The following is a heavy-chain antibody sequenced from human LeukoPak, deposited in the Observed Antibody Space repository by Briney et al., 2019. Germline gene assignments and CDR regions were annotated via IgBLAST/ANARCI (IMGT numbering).Heavy chain of an antibody. Sequence: PSETLSLTCTVSGGSISSYYWSWIRQPPGKGLEWIGYIYYSGSTNYNPSLKSRVTISVDTSKNQFSLKLSSVTAADTAVYYCARNLLYYDSSGYYYVDAFDIWGQGTMVTVSS. CDR3: ARNLLYYDSSGYYYVDAFDI. D-gene: IGHD3-22*01. J-gene: IGHJ3*02. CDR1: GGSISSYY. CDR2: IYYSGST. V-gene: IGHV4-59*01.